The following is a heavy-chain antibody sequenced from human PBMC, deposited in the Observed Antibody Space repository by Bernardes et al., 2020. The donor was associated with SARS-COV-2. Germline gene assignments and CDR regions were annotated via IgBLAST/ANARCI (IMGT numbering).Heavy chain of an antibody. Sequence: GGSLRLSRAASGFTFSSYGMHWVRQAPGKGLEWVAVISYDGSNKYYADSVKGRFTISRDNSKNTLYLQMNSLRAEDTAVYYCAKDRGMGATALYYFDYWGQGTLVTVSS. D-gene: IGHD1-26*01. V-gene: IGHV3-30*18. J-gene: IGHJ4*02. CDR3: AKDRGMGATALYYFDY. CDR1: GFTFSSYG. CDR2: ISYDGSNK.